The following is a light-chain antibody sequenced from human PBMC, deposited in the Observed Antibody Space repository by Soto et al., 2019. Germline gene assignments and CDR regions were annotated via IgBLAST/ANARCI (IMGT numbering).Light chain of an antibody. CDR1: QIVSSY. CDR3: QQRSNWTLT. Sequence: EIVLTQSPATLSLSPGERATLSCRALQIVSSYLAWYQQKPGQAPRLLIYDASNRATGIPARFSGSGSGTDFTLTISSLEPEDFAVYYCQQRSNWTLTFGGGTKGEIK. J-gene: IGKJ4*01. CDR2: DAS. V-gene: IGKV3-11*01.